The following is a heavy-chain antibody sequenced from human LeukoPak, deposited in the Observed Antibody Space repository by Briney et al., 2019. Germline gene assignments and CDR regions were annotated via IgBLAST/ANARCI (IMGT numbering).Heavy chain of an antibody. Sequence: GGSLRLPCAASGFTFSSYVMNWVRQAPGKGLEWVSTITGSGDTTYYADSVKGRFTISRDNSKNTLYLQMNTLRAEDTAVYYCATGGKYSSSSLLGYWGQGTLVTVSS. CDR2: ITGSGDTT. CDR3: ATGGKYSSSSLLGY. J-gene: IGHJ4*02. V-gene: IGHV3-23*01. D-gene: IGHD6-6*01. CDR1: GFTFSSYV.